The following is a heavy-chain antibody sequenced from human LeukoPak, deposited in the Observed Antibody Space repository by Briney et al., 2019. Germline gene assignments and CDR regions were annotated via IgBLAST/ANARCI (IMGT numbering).Heavy chain of an antibody. Sequence: GGSLRLSCAASGFTFNNYGMHWVRQAPGKGLEWVAVISYDGRNKHYPDSVKGRFTISRDNAKNSLYLQMNSLGAEDTAVYYCARPYDTRGYFPDYWGQGTLVTVSS. CDR2: ISYDGRNK. D-gene: IGHD3-22*01. V-gene: IGHV3-30*03. CDR3: ARPYDTRGYFPDY. J-gene: IGHJ4*02. CDR1: GFTFNNYG.